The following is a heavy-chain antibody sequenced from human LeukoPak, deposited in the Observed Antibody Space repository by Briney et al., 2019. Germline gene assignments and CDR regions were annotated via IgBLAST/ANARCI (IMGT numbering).Heavy chain of an antibody. V-gene: IGHV3-33*06. CDR3: AKDTTHYDILTDYFDY. Sequence: GMSLRLSCVASGFTFSNYGMHWVRQAPGKGLEWVAVIYNDGTNKHHADSVKGRFTISRDNSKNTLYLQMNSLRAEDTAVYYCAKDTTHYDILTDYFDYWGQGTLVTVSS. CDR1: GFTFSNYG. D-gene: IGHD3-9*01. CDR2: IYNDGTNK. J-gene: IGHJ4*02.